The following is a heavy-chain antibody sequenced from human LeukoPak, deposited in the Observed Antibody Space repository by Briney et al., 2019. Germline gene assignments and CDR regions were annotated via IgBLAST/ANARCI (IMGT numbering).Heavy chain of an antibody. D-gene: IGHD4-11*01. V-gene: IGHV4-39*07. CDR2: IYYSGST. CDR3: AREMTTVTYYYYYYMDV. Sequence: SETLSLTCTVSGGSISSSSYYWGWIRQPPEKGLEWIGSIYYSGSTYYNPSLKSRVTISVDTSKNQFSLKLSSVTAADTAVYYCAREMTTVTYYYYYYMDVWGKGTTVTVSS. CDR1: GGSISSSSYY. J-gene: IGHJ6*03.